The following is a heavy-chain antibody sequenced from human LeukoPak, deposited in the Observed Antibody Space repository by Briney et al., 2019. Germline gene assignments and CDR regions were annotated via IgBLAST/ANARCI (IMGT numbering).Heavy chain of an antibody. CDR1: GYSISSGYY. V-gene: IGHV4-38-2*01. J-gene: IGHJ4*02. D-gene: IGHD3-10*01. CDR3: ARRDYGSGSYYPSDDY. Sequence: SETLSLTCAVSGYSISSGYYWGWIRQPPGKGLEWIGSIYHSGSTYYNPSLKSRVTISVDTSKNQFSLKLSSVTAADTAVYYSARRDYGSGSYYPSDDYWGQGTLVTVSS. CDR2: IYHSGST.